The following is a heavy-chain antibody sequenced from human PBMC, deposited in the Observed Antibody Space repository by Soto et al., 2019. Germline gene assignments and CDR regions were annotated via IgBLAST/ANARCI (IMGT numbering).Heavy chain of an antibody. D-gene: IGHD3-22*01. Sequence: QVRLQESGPGLVKPSETLSLTCTVSGGSISSDYWSWIRQPPGKGLEWIGYMYYSGGTNYNPSLKRRVTISIDTSKKRFSLELRSVTAADTAVYYCARAGRGYDPWGQGTLVTVSS. CDR2: MYYSGGT. CDR3: ARAGRGYDP. CDR1: GGSISSDY. V-gene: IGHV4-59*01. J-gene: IGHJ5*02.